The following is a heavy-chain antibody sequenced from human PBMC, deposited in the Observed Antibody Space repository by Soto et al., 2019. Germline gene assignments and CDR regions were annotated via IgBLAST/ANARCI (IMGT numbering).Heavy chain of an antibody. CDR3: ARGHGNLDY. CDR2: IYYSAYSGTT. J-gene: IGHJ4*02. V-gene: IGHV4-31*03. CDR1: GGSINSGGFY. Sequence: PSETLSLTCTVSGGSINSGGFYWTWIRQHPGKGLEWIRNIYYSAYSGTTYYNPSLKSRITISADTSKNQFSLRPSSVTAADTAVYYCARGHGNLDYWAQGTLVTVSS.